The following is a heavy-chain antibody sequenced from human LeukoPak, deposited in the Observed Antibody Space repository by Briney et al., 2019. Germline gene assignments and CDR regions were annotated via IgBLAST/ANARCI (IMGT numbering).Heavy chain of an antibody. CDR3: ARRGYSGYSHY. J-gene: IGHJ4*02. V-gene: IGHV4-39*01. CDR1: GGSISSSSYY. CDR2: IYYSGST. Sequence: PSETLSLTCTVSGGSISSSSYYWGWIRQPPGKGLEWIGSIYYSGSTYYNPSLKSRVTISVDTSRNQFSLKLSSVTAADTAVYYCARRGYSGYSHYWGQGTLLTVSS. D-gene: IGHD5-12*01.